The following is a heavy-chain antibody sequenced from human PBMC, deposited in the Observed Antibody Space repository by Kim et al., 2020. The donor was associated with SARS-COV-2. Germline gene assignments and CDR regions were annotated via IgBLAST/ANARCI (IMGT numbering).Heavy chain of an antibody. J-gene: IGHJ6*02. V-gene: IGHV1-69*01. CDR3: ARAMDATYGMDV. Sequence: AQAFQGRVTITADESTTTVYMELSSLRSDDTAVYYCARAMDATYGMDVWVQGTTVTVSS. D-gene: IGHD2-2*03.